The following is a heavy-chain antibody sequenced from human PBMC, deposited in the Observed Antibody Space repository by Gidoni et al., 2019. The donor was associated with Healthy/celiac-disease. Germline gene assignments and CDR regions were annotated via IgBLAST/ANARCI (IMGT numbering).Heavy chain of an antibody. CDR2: ISSSSSYI. D-gene: IGHD6-19*01. V-gene: IGHV3-21*01. Sequence: EVQLVESGGGLVKPGGSLRLSCAASGFTFSSYSMNWVRQAPGKGLEWVSSISSSSSYIYYADSVKGRFTISRDNAKNSLYLQMNSLRAEDTAVYYCARDPEEQWLVRGTQDWYFDLWGRGTLVTVSS. CDR1: GFTFSSYS. J-gene: IGHJ2*01. CDR3: ARDPEEQWLVRGTQDWYFDL.